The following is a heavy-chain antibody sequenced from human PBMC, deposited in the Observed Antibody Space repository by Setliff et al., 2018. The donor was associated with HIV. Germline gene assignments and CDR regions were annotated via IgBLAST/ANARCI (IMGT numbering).Heavy chain of an antibody. D-gene: IGHD6-19*01. V-gene: IGHV4-59*08. CDR2: ISDSGTT. Sequence: SETLSLTCTVSGGSISPYYWSWIRQPPGKGLEWIAWISDSGTTNYNPSLKSRVTLSVDTSKNQFSLRLTSVTAADTAVYYCARQQHSSDLKIWNYWGQGTLVTVSS. J-gene: IGHJ4*02. CDR3: ARQQHSSDLKIWNY. CDR1: GGSISPYY.